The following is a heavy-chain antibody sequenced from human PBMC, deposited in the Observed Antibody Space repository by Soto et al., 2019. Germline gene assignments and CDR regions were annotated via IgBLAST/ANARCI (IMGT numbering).Heavy chain of an antibody. D-gene: IGHD6-13*01. CDR1: GFTFTSYT. V-gene: IGHV3-21*06. CDR2: ISSSDYI. CDR3: ARARVYATGPLDF. Sequence: PRGSLRLSCAASGFTFTSYTMNWVRQAPGKGLEWVSSISSSDYIYYADSMKGRVTISRDNAKNSLFLDMNSLTGEDTAVYYCARARVYATGPLDFWGQGTLVTVSS. J-gene: IGHJ4*02.